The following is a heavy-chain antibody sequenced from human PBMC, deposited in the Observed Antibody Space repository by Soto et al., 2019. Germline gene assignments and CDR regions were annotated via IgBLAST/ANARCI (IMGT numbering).Heavy chain of an antibody. CDR1: GFTFSSYG. J-gene: IGHJ4*02. V-gene: IGHV3-30*19. CDR2: ISYDGSNK. D-gene: IGHD4-17*01. Sequence: QVQLVESGGGVVQPGRSLRLSCAASGFTFSSYGMHWVRQAPGKGLEWVAVISYDGSNKYYADSVKGRFTISRDNSKNTLYLQMNSLRAEDTAVYYCARDPPLYMTTVVNGPDYWGQGTLVTVSS. CDR3: ARDPPLYMTTVVNGPDY.